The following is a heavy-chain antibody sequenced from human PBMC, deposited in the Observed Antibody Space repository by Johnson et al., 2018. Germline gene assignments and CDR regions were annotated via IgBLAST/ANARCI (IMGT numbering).Heavy chain of an antibody. Sequence: VQLVQSGGGLVQLGRSLRLSCAASGFTFDDYAMHWVRQAPGKGLEWVSGISWNSGTIAYADSVKGRFTISRDNAKNSLYLQMNSLRAGDTAVYYCARVRGPTVNTMYMDVWGTRTTVTVSS. CDR2: ISWNSGTI. D-gene: IGHD4-17*01. CDR3: ARVRGPTVNTMYMDV. J-gene: IGHJ6*03. CDR1: GFTFDDYA. V-gene: IGHV3-9*01.